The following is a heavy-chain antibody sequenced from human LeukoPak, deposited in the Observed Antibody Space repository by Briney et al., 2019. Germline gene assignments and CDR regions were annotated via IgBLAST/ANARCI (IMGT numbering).Heavy chain of an antibody. CDR3: ARYVVAAPCDY. J-gene: IGHJ4*02. Sequence: GGSLRLSCAASGFTFSSYAMHWVRQAPGKGLEWEAVISYDGSNKYYADSVKGRFTISRDNSKNTLYLQMNSLRADDTAVYYCARYVVAAPCDYWGQGTLVTVSS. CDR2: ISYDGSNK. CDR1: GFTFSSYA. V-gene: IGHV3-30-3*01. D-gene: IGHD2-15*01.